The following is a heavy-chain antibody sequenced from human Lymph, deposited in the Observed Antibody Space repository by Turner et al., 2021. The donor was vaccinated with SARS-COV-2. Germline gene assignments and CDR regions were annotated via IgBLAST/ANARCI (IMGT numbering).Heavy chain of an antibody. D-gene: IGHD6-13*01. CDR2: INPSGCNT. Sequence: QVQLVQSGAEVKKPGASVKVSCTASGYTFSSNYMHWVRQAPGQGLEWMGIINPSGCNTSYAKKFQGRVNMTGDTSTGTVYIELSHLRTGDTAGDYRARDFPFIPRSNSCAYWGQGTLVTVSS. CDR3: ARDFPFIPRSNSCAY. CDR1: GYTFSSNY. J-gene: IGHJ4*02. V-gene: IGHV1-46*01.